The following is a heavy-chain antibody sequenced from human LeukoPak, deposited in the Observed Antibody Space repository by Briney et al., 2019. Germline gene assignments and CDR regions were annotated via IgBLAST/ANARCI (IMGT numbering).Heavy chain of an antibody. J-gene: IGHJ4*02. D-gene: IGHD2-8*01. CDR2: ISSSSSYI. CDR1: GFTFSSYS. CDR3: ARDNDGPPPDY. V-gene: IGHV3-21*01. Sequence: GGSLRLSCAASGFTFSSYSMNWVRQAPGKGLEWVSSISSSSSYIYYADSVKGRFTISRDNAKSSLYLQMNSLRAEDTAVYYCARDNDGPPPDYWGQGTLVTVSS.